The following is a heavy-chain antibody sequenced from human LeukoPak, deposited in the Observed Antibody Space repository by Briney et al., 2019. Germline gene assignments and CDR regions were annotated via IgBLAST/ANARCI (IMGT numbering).Heavy chain of an antibody. CDR2: IYYSGST. D-gene: IGHD2-15*01. J-gene: IGHJ4*02. Sequence: SETLSLTCTVSGGSISSSSYYWSWIRQPPGKGLEWIGYIYYSGSTNYNPSLKSRVTISVDTSKNQFSLKLSSVTAADTAVYYCARDFCSGGSCYSHWGQGTLVTVSS. V-gene: IGHV4-61*01. CDR3: ARDFCSGGSCYSH. CDR1: GGSISSSSYY.